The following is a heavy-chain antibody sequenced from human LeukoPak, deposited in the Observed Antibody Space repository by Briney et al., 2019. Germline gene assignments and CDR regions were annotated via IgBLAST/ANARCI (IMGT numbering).Heavy chain of an antibody. J-gene: IGHJ6*03. V-gene: IGHV3-23*01. CDR2: ISGSGGST. CDR3: ARDPSYYYYMDV. Sequence: GGSLRLSCAASGFTFSSYAMSWVRQAPGKGLEWVSAISGSGGSTYYADSVKGRFTISRDNSKNTLYLQMSSLRAEDTAVYYCARDPSYYYYMDVWGKGTTVTVSS. CDR1: GFTFSSYA.